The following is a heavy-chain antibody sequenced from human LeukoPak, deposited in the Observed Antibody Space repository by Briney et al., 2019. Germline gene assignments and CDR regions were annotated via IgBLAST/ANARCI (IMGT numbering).Heavy chain of an antibody. V-gene: IGHV1-69*01. Sequence: GSSVKVSCKASGGTFSSYAISWVRQAPGQGLEWMGGIIPIFGTANYAQKFQGRVTITADESTSTAYMELRSLRSDDTAVYYCARVRGAVAGTGYFDYWGQGTLVTVSS. CDR2: IIPIFGTA. D-gene: IGHD6-19*01. J-gene: IGHJ4*02. CDR1: GGTFSSYA. CDR3: ARVRGAVAGTGYFDY.